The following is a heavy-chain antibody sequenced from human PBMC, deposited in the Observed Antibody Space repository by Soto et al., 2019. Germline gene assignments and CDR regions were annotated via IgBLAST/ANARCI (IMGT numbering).Heavy chain of an antibody. CDR3: ASSGRSPRGDGYNYLFDP. CDR1: GGSISSYY. Sequence: QVQLQESGPGLVKPSETLSLTCTVSGGSISSYYWSWIRQPPGKGLEWIGYIYYGGSTNYNPSLKSRVTISVDTSKNQFYLKLSSVTAADTAVYYCASSGRSPRGDGYNYLFDPWGQGTLVTVSS. V-gene: IGHV4-59*01. D-gene: IGHD5-12*01. CDR2: IYYGGST. J-gene: IGHJ5*02.